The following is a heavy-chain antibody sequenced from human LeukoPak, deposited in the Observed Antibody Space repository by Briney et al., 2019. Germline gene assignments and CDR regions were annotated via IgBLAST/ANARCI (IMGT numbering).Heavy chain of an antibody. V-gene: IGHV5-10-1*01. Sequence: GESLKISCKGSGYSFTNYWISWVRQMPGKGLEWMGRIDPSDSYTNYSPSFQGHVTISADKSISTAYLQSSSLKASDTAMYYCARRTSSNMFDYWGQGTLVTVSS. CDR2: IDPSDSYT. D-gene: IGHD2-2*01. CDR1: GYSFTNYW. J-gene: IGHJ4*02. CDR3: ARRTSSNMFDY.